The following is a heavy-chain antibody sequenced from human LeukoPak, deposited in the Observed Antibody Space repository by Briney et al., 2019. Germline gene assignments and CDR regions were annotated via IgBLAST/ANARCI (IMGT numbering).Heavy chain of an antibody. CDR3: GXXXXXWLQLNWFDP. D-gene: IGHD5-24*01. CDR2: IYYSGST. Sequence: SETLSLTCTVSGGSISSYYWSWIRQPPGKGLEWIGYIYYSGSTNYNPSLKSRVTISVDTSKNQFSLKLSSVTAADTAVYYCGXXXXXWLQLNWFDPWGQGTLVTVSS. V-gene: IGHV4-59*01. CDR1: GGSISSYY. J-gene: IGHJ5*02.